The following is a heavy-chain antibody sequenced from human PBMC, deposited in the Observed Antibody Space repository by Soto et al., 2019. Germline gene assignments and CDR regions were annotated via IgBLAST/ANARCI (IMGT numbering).Heavy chain of an antibody. D-gene: IGHD5-18*01. CDR1: GGSITGYY. J-gene: IGHJ4*02. CDR3: ARVLGRYGLGY. V-gene: IGHV4-59*01. Sequence: PSETLSLTCTVSGGSITGYYWSWIRQPPGKGLEWIGYIYYSGSTKCNPSLKSRVTISVDTSKNQFSLNLSSVTAAGTAIYYCARVLGRYGLGYRGQGTLVTVSS. CDR2: IYYSGST.